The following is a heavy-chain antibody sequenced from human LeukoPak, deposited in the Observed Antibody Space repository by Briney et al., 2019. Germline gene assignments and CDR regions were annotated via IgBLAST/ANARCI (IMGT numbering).Heavy chain of an antibody. V-gene: IGHV4-30-2*01. D-gene: IGHD3-22*01. Sequence: PSETLSLTCAVSGGSISSGGYSWSWIRQPPGKGLEWIGYIYHSGSTYYNPSLKSRVTISVDRSKNQFSLQLNSVTPEDTAVYYCARGTGDSCKDWGLGTLVTVSS. CDR1: GGSISSGGYS. J-gene: IGHJ4*02. CDR3: ARGTGDSCKD. CDR2: IYHSGST.